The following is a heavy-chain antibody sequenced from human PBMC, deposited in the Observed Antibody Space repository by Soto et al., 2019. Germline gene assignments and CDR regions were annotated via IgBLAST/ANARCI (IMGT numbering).Heavy chain of an antibody. J-gene: IGHJ4*02. CDR3: ARDSGYSYGPLDY. D-gene: IGHD5-18*01. V-gene: IGHV3-48*01. CDR1: GFTFSSYS. CDR2: ISSSSSTI. Sequence: EVQLVESGGGLVQPGGSLRLSSAASGFTFSSYSMNWVRQAPGKGLEWVSYISSSSSTIYYADSVKGRFTISRDNAKNSLYLQMNSLRAEDTAVYYCARDSGYSYGPLDYWGQGTLVTVSS.